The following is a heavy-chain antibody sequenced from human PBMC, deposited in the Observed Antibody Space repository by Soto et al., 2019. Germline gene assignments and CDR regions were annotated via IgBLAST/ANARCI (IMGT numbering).Heavy chain of an antibody. D-gene: IGHD5-18*01. CDR3: ATESGSTYGYFDH. V-gene: IGHV4-30-4*01. Sequence: SETLSLTCTVSGGSVTSDEAYWTWIRQSPGKGLEWIGYISNSGSTGYNPSLKTRLSMSVDRSKNQFTLRLTSVTAADTAVYFCATESGSTYGYFDHWGQGTQVT. CDR1: GGSVTSDEAY. J-gene: IGHJ4*02. CDR2: ISNSGST.